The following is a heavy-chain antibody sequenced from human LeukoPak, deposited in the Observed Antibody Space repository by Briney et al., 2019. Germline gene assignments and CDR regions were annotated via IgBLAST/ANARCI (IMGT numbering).Heavy chain of an antibody. V-gene: IGHV4-59*12. Sequence: PSETLSLTCTVSGGSISSYYWSWIRQPPGKGLEWIGYIYHSGSTYYNPSLKSRVTISVDRSKNQFSLKLSSVTAADTAVYYCARSQGLELDYWGQGTLVTVSS. CDR3: ARSQGLELDY. J-gene: IGHJ4*02. CDR2: IYHSGST. CDR1: GGSISSYY. D-gene: IGHD1-1*01.